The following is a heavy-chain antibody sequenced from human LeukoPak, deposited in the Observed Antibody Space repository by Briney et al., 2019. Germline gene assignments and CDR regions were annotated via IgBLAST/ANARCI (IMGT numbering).Heavy chain of an antibody. V-gene: IGHV3-23*01. Sequence: GGSLRLSYTASGFTVSSLSVRCVRQAPGKGLEWVSGITGTGGTTYYADSVKGRFTISRDNSKNTLYVQMNSLRAEDTAVYYCAKRGADSGGNSALVAFDIWGQGTMVTVSS. CDR1: GFTVSSLS. J-gene: IGHJ3*02. D-gene: IGHD4-23*01. CDR3: AKRGADSGGNSALVAFDI. CDR2: ITGTGGTT.